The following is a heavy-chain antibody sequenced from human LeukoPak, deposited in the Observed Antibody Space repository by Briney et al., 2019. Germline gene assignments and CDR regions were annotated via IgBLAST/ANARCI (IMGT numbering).Heavy chain of an antibody. CDR2: IIPIFGTA. Sequence: AASVKVSCKAYGGTFSSYAISWVRQAPGQGLEWMGGIIPIFGTANYAQKFQGRVTITTDESTSTAYMELSSLRSEDTAVYYCARGEDTAMVFDYWGQGTLVTVSS. V-gene: IGHV1-69*05. J-gene: IGHJ4*02. D-gene: IGHD5-18*01. CDR1: GGTFSSYA. CDR3: ARGEDTAMVFDY.